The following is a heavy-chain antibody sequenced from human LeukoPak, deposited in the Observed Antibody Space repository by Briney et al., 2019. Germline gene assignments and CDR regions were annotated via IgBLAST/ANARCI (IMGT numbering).Heavy chain of an antibody. J-gene: IGHJ4*02. D-gene: IGHD1-26*01. CDR1: GFTFSSYA. V-gene: IGHV3-23*01. Sequence: PGGSLRLSCAASGFTFSSYAMSWVRQAPGKGLEWVSAVSGSGGNTYYADSVKGRFTISRDNSKSTLYLQMNSLRAEDTAIYYCAKEAKGSYYYFDYWGQGTLVTVSS. CDR3: AKEAKGSYYYFDY. CDR2: VSGSGGNT.